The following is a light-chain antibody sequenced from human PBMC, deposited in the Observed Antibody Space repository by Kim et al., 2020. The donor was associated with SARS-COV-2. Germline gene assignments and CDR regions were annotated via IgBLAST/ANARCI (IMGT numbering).Light chain of an antibody. Sequence: GKTVTISCTRSSGSIDSNYVQWYQQRPGGAPTTVIYEDDQRPSGVSDRFSGSIDNSSNSASLTISGLRTEDEADYYCQSYDSNNVIFGGGTQLTVL. J-gene: IGLJ2*01. V-gene: IGLV6-57*03. CDR3: QSYDSNNVI. CDR2: EDD. CDR1: SGSIDSNY.